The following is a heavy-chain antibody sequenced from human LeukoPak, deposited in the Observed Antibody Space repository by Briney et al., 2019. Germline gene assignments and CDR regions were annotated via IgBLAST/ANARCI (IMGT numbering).Heavy chain of an antibody. CDR3: AKDITYYYGSDNWFDP. J-gene: IGHJ5*02. V-gene: IGHV3-9*01. D-gene: IGHD3-10*01. CDR1: GFTFDDYA. CDR2: ISWNSGSI. Sequence: QPGRSLRLSCAASGFTFDDYAMHWVRQAPGKGLEWVSGISWNSGSIGYADSVKGRFTISRDNAKNSLYLQMNSLRAEDTALYYCAKDITYYYGSDNWFDPWGQGTLVTVSS.